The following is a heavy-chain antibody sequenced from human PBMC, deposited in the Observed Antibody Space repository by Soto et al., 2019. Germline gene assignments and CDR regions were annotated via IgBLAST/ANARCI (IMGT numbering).Heavy chain of an antibody. J-gene: IGHJ5*02. Sequence: QITLKESGPTLVKPTQTLTLTCTFSGFSLSTSGVGVGWIRQPPGKALEWLALIYWDDDKRYSPSLKSRLTITKDTSKNQVVLTMTNMDPVDTATYYCAHRPTRLLSSRHNWFDPWGQGTLVTVSS. CDR3: AHRPTRLLSSRHNWFDP. V-gene: IGHV2-5*02. CDR1: GFSLSTSGVG. D-gene: IGHD2-2*01. CDR2: IYWDDDK.